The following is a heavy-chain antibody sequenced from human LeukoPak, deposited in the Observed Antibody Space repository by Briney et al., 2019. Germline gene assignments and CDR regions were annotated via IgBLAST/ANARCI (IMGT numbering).Heavy chain of an antibody. CDR2: IKQDGSEK. D-gene: IGHD4-17*01. CDR3: AREYGDYYYMDV. V-gene: IGHV3-7*03. CDR1: GLTFSRYW. J-gene: IGHJ6*03. Sequence: GGSLTHSHAPSGLTFSRYWMSWVHQAPGKGREWVANIKQDGSEKFYVDSVKDRFTISRDNAKNSLYLQMNSLSGACTAVYYSAREYGDYYYMDVWGKGTTVTVSS.